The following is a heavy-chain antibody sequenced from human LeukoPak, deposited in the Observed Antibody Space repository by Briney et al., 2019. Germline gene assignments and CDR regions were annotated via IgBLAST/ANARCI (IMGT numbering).Heavy chain of an antibody. D-gene: IGHD3-16*01. J-gene: IGHJ5*02. CDR2: INHSGST. CDR1: GGSFSGYY. V-gene: IGHV4-34*01. CDR3: ARGHRPLHNTFRRSAASWFDP. Sequence: PSETLSLTCAVYGGSFSGYYWSWIRQPPGKGLEWIGEINHSGSTNYNPSLKSRVTISVDTSKNQFSLKLSSVTAADTAVYYCARGHRPLHNTFRRSAASWFDPWGQGTLVTVSS.